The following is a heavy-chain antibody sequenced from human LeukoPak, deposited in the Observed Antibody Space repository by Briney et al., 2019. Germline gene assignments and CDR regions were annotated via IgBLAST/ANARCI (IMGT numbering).Heavy chain of an antibody. D-gene: IGHD3-10*01. CDR3: ARGTLWDPDY. Sequence: GGSLRLSCAASGFTFNRRGMHWVRQAPGKGLEWVAGISYDGSNKYYADSVKGRFTISRDNSKNTLYLQMNSLRAEDTAVYYCARGTLWDPDYWGQGTLVTVSS. J-gene: IGHJ4*02. V-gene: IGHV3-30*03. CDR2: ISYDGSNK. CDR1: GFTFNRRG.